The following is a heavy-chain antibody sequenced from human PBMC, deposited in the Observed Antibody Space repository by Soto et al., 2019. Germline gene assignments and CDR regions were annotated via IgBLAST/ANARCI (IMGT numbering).Heavy chain of an antibody. CDR3: ARASHSNYYLYGMDV. J-gene: IGHJ6*02. Sequence: GGSLRLSCAASGFTFSDYYMSWIRQAPGKGLEWVSYISSSSSYTNYADSVKGRFTISRDNAKNSLYLQMNSLRAEDTAVYYCARASHSNYYLYGMDVWGQGTTVTVSS. V-gene: IGHV3-11*06. CDR1: GFTFSDYY. CDR2: ISSSSSYT. D-gene: IGHD4-4*01.